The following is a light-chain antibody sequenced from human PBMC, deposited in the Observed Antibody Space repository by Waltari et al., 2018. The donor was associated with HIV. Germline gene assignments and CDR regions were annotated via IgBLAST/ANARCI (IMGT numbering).Light chain of an antibody. CDR1: QSVSSSY. Sequence: EIVLTQSPGTLSLSPGERATLSCRASQSVSSSYLARYQQKPGQAPWLLSYGASSRATGIPDRFSGSGSGTDFTLTISRLEPEDFAVYYCQQYGSSSYTFGQGTKLEIK. V-gene: IGKV3-20*01. J-gene: IGKJ2*01. CDR3: QQYGSSSYT. CDR2: GAS.